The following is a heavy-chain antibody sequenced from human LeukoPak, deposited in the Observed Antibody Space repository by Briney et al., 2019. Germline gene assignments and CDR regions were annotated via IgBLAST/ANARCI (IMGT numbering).Heavy chain of an antibody. CDR2: IYYSGST. D-gene: IGHD3-16*02. V-gene: IGHV4-59*01. CDR1: GGSINNYY. J-gene: IGHJ4*02. Sequence: SETLSLTCTVSGGSINNYYWSWIRQPPGKGLEWIGYIYYSGSTKYNPSLKSRVIISVDTSKNQFSLKLGSVTAADTAVYYCARIKFIGGVIEEYFFDYWGQGTLVTVSS. CDR3: ARIKFIGGVIEEYFFDY.